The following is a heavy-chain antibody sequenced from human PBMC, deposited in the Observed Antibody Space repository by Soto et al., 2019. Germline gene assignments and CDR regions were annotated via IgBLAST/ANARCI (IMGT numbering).Heavy chain of an antibody. Sequence: PTLVNPTQTLTLTCTFSGFSLSTSGVGVGWIRQPPGKALEWLALIYWDDDKRYSPSLKSRLTITKDTSKNQVVLTMTNMDPVDTATYYCAHRRGAAASYYYYYMDVWGKGTTVTVS. CDR3: AHRRGAAASYYYYYMDV. CDR1: GFSLSTSGVG. J-gene: IGHJ6*03. D-gene: IGHD6-13*01. V-gene: IGHV2-5*02. CDR2: IYWDDDK.